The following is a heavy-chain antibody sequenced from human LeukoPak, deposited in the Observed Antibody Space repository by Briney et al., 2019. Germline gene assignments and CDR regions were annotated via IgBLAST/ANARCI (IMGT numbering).Heavy chain of an antibody. V-gene: IGHV4-4*02. D-gene: IGHD3-10*01. Sequence: PSGTLSLTCAVSGDSFSSNNWWGWVRQPPGKGLEWIGQIYHSGTTDYNPSLRGRVTISVDKSKKQFSLQLSSMTAADTAVYYCASYGSGSYRFDPWGQGTLVTVSS. CDR2: IYHSGTT. CDR1: GDSFSSNNW. J-gene: IGHJ5*02. CDR3: ASYGSGSYRFDP.